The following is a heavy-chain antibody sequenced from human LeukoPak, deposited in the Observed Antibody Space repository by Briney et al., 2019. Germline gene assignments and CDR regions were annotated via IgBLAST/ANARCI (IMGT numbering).Heavy chain of an antibody. Sequence: GGSLRLSCVASGFRFDDYAMHWVRQVPGKGLEWGSRINWNSGDTGYADSVKGRFTISRDNGQNSLYLQMNSLRAADTALYYCVKDVGHYLFGTYEAFHMGGQGTMVAVS. J-gene: IGHJ3*02. CDR2: INWNSGDT. V-gene: IGHV3-9*01. CDR3: VKDVGHYLFGTYEAFHM. CDR1: GFRFDDYA. D-gene: IGHD3-10*01.